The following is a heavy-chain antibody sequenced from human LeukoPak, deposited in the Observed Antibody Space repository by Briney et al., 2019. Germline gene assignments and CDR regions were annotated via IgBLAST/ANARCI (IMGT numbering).Heavy chain of an antibody. V-gene: IGHV3-23*01. CDR2: ITASGATT. D-gene: IGHD2/OR15-2a*01. CDR1: GFTFKTSA. CDR3: ATPPTWD. J-gene: IGHJ4*02. Sequence: GGSLRLSCAAYGFTFKTSAMSWVRQAPGKGLEWVSVITASGATTFYADSVKGRFTISRDNSKNTLFLPMNSLSTEDTALYYCATPPTWDWGQGTLVTVSS.